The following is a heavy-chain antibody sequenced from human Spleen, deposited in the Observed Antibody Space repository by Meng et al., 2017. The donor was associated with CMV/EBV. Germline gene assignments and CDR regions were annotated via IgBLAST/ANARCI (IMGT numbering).Heavy chain of an antibody. D-gene: IGHD1-26*01. CDR2: TYYRSKWYN. CDR1: GASVSSNSAA. CDR3: ARELGSYSQFDY. J-gene: IGHJ4*02. Sequence: SGASVSSNSAAWNWVRQSPSRGLEWLGRTYYRSKWYNDYAVSVKSRIIINPDTSKNQFSLHLTSVTPEDTAVYYCARELGSYSQFDYWGQGTLVTVSS. V-gene: IGHV6-1*01.